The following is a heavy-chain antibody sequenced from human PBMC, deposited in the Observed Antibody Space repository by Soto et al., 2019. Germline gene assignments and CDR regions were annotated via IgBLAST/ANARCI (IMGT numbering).Heavy chain of an antibody. J-gene: IGHJ4*02. CDR3: AGPYYDILTGYYTDY. Sequence: SETLSLTCAVYGGSFSGYYWSWIRQPPGKGLEWIGEINHSGSTNYNPSLKSRVTISVDTSKNQFSLKLSSVTAADTAVYYCAGPYYDILTGYYTDYWGQGTLVTVSS. V-gene: IGHV4-34*01. CDR2: INHSGST. D-gene: IGHD3-9*01. CDR1: GGSFSGYY.